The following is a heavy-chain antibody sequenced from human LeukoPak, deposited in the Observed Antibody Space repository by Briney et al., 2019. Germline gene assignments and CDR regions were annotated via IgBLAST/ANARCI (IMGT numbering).Heavy chain of an antibody. CDR3: AKDFFGSPEVFDY. CDR1: GFTFSSYA. D-gene: IGHD1-26*01. CDR2: ISGSGVST. J-gene: IGHJ4*02. Sequence: QTGGSLRLSCAASGFTFSSYAMSWVRQAPGKGLEWVSAISGSGVSTYYADSVKGRFTISRDNSKNTLYLQMNSLRAEDTAVYYCAKDFFGSPEVFDYWGQGTLVTVSS. V-gene: IGHV3-23*01.